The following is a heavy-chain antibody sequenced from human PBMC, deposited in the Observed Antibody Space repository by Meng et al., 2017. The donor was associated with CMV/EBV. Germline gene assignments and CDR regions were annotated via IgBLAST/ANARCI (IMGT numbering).Heavy chain of an antibody. CDR3: ARGGIAAAGLH. D-gene: IGHD6-13*01. Sequence: QLQESGPGLVKPSETLALHVTVPGGSISRSSYYWGWIRQPPGKGLEWIGSIYYSGSTYYNPSLKSRVTISVDTSKNQFSLKLSSVTAADTAVYYCARGGIAAAGLHWGQGTLVTVSS. J-gene: IGHJ4*02. CDR1: GGSISRSSYY. V-gene: IGHV4-39*07. CDR2: IYYSGST.